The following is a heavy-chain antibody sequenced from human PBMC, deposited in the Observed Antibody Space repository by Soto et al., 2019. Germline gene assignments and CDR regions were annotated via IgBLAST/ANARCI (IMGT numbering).Heavy chain of an antibody. J-gene: IGHJ6*02. Sequence: EVQLVESGGGLVQPGGSLRLSCAASGFTFSSYSMNWVRQAPGKGLEWVSYISSSSSTIYYADSVKGRFTISRDNAKNPLYLQMNSLRDEDTAVYYCAVLVAAAGNYGMDVWGQGTTVTVSS. D-gene: IGHD6-13*01. V-gene: IGHV3-48*02. CDR1: GFTFSSYS. CDR2: ISSSSSTI. CDR3: AVLVAAAGNYGMDV.